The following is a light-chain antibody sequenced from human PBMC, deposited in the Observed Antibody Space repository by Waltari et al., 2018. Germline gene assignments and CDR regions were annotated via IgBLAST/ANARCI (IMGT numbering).Light chain of an antibody. CDR1: SSDVGLYDF. J-gene: IGLJ3*02. CDR3: SSYTRRSYWV. Sequence: QSALTQPASVSGSPGQSITISCTGTSSDVGLYDFFSWFQQHPGKAPKVMIYKVNNRPSGVSNRFSGSKSANTASLTISGLQAEDEADYYCSSYTRRSYWVFGGGTQLTVL. V-gene: IGLV2-14*01. CDR2: KVN.